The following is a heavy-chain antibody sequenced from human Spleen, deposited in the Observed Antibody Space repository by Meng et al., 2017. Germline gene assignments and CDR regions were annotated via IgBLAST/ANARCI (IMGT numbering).Heavy chain of an antibody. CDR1: GYIFTNYW. CDR2: IFPGDSDT. Sequence: KVSCKGSGYIFTNYWIAWVRQMPGQGLEWMGIIFPGDSDTRYSPSFQGQVTISADKSISTAYLQWSSLKASDTAMYYCARHTAAAGRPDAFDIWGQGTMVTVSS. CDR3: ARHTAAAGRPDAFDI. V-gene: IGHV5-51*01. D-gene: IGHD6-13*01. J-gene: IGHJ3*02.